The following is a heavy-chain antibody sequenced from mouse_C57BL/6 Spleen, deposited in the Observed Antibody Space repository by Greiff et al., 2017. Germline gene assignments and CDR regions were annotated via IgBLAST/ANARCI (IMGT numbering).Heavy chain of an antibody. CDR3: TRDHYSNYSYFDV. CDR1: GFNFSSYA. V-gene: IGHV5-9-1*02. D-gene: IGHD2-5*01. CDR2: ISRGGDYI. J-gene: IGHJ1*03. Sequence: EVHLVESGAGLVKPGGSLKLSCAASGFNFSSYAMSWVRQTPEKRLEWVAHISRGGDYIYNSDTVKGRFTISRDNARNTLYLQMSSLKSEDTAMYYCTRDHYSNYSYFDVWGTGTTVTVSS.